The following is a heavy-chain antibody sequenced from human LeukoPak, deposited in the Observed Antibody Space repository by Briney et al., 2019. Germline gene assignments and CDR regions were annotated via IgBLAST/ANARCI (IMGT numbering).Heavy chain of an antibody. V-gene: IGHV3-74*01. Sequence: GVSLRLSCAASGFTFSSYCMHWVRQAPGKGLVWVSRINSDGSSPSYADSVKGPFTISRDNAKNTLYLHMNSLRAEDTAVYYCARVTVGGIVVVPAAMFWDYYYYYMDVWGKGTTVTVSS. J-gene: IGHJ6*03. CDR3: ARVTVGGIVVVPAAMFWDYYYYYMDV. CDR2: INSDGSSP. D-gene: IGHD2-2*01. CDR1: GFTFSSYC.